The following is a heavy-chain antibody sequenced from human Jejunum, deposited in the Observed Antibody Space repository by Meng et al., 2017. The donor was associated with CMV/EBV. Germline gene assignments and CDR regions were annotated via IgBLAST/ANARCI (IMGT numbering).Heavy chain of an antibody. CDR1: GYTFTTNG. D-gene: IGHD3-10*02. V-gene: IGHV1-18*01. J-gene: IGHJ4*02. Sequence: QVQLVQSGAEVKKPWASMKVSCKASGYTFTTNGISWVRQAPGQGLEWMGWISAHNGNTIYVQKFQGRVTMTTDTSTTTAYMELRSLRSDDTAMYYCARDVNYVPDYWGQGTLVTVSS. CDR3: ARDVNYVPDY. CDR2: ISAHNGNT.